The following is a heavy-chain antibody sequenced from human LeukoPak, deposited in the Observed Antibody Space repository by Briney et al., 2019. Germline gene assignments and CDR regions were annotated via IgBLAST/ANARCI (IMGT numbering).Heavy chain of an antibody. CDR2: ISYDGSNK. J-gene: IGHJ6*02. D-gene: IGHD4-17*01. Sequence: GGSLRLSCAASGFTFSSYGMHWVRQAPGKGLEWVAVISYDGSNKYYADSVKGRFTISRDNSKNTLYLQMDSLRAEDTAVYYCAKVKADDYGDRPGRYGMDVWGQGTTVTVSS. CDR1: GFTFSSYG. CDR3: AKVKADDYGDRPGRYGMDV. V-gene: IGHV3-30*18.